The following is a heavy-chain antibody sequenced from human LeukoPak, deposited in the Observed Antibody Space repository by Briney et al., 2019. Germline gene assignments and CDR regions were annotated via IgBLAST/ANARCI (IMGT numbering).Heavy chain of an antibody. CDR2: ISYDGNNK. J-gene: IGHJ4*02. D-gene: IGHD3-10*01. CDR3: ANLPLVRGVILAVVY. CDR1: GFTFSSYA. Sequence: GGSLRLSCAASGFTFSSYAMHWVRQAPGKGLEWVAVISYDGNNKYYADSVKGRFTISRDNSKNTLYLQMNSLRAEDTAVYYCANLPLVRGVILAVVYWGQGTLVTVSS. V-gene: IGHV3-30*04.